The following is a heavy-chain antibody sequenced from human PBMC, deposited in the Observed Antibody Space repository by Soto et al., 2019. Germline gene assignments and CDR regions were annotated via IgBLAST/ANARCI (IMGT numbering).Heavy chain of an antibody. CDR1: GGSISSYY. D-gene: IGHD3-10*01. J-gene: IGHJ4*02. Sequence: PSETLSLTCTVSGGSISSYYWSWIRQPPGKGLEWIGYIYYSGSTNYNPSLKSRVTISVDTSKNQFSLKLSSVTAADTAVYYCARDSVYGSGSHLFDYWGQGTLVTVSS. CDR2: IYYSGST. CDR3: ARDSVYGSGSHLFDY. V-gene: IGHV4-59*01.